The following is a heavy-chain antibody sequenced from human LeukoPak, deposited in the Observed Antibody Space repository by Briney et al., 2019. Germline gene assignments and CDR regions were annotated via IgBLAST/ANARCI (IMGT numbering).Heavy chain of an antibody. D-gene: IGHD5-24*01. Sequence: PGGSLRLSCAASGFTFSDYTMNWVRQAPGQGLDLDSSLNSSSSYIYFAHSVRGRFIFYRDNAKNSLYLQMNSLRAEDTAVYYCAKDSPSRTATAEVPVDYWGQGTLVTVSS. CDR2: LNSSSSYI. V-gene: IGHV3-21*01. CDR3: AKDSPSRTATAEVPVDY. CDR1: GFTFSDYT. J-gene: IGHJ4*02.